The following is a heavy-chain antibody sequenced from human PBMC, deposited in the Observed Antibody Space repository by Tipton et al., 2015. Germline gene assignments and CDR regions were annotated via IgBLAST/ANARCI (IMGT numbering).Heavy chain of an antibody. V-gene: IGHV4-61*01. Sequence: LRLSCIVSGGSVNSGSYYWSWIRQPPGKGLEWIGYVYYSGSTNYNPSLKSRVTISVDTSKNQFSLKLTSVTAADTAVYYCVRDAVVTHYYYYGMDVWGQGTTVTVSS. J-gene: IGHJ6*02. CDR3: VRDAVVTHYYYYGMDV. CDR1: GGSVNSGSYY. CDR2: VYYSGST. D-gene: IGHD4-23*01.